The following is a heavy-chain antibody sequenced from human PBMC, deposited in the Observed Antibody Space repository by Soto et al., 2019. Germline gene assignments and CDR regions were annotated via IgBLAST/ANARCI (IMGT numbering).Heavy chain of an antibody. CDR1: GYTFTNFG. CDR2: ISAYNGNT. V-gene: IGHV1-18*01. Sequence: QVQLVQSGAEVKKPGASVKVSCKASGYTFTNFGISWVRQTPGQGLEWMGWISAYNGNTNYAQNFQGIGTMTTDTSTSTAYMEQSSLRSDDTGVYYCPSGVTPIDNWGQGTLVTVSS. J-gene: IGHJ4*02. CDR3: PSGVTPIDN. D-gene: IGHD2-15*01.